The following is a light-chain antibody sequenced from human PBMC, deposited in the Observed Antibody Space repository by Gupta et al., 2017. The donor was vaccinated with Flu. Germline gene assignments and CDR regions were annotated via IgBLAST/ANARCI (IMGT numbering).Light chain of an antibody. V-gene: IGLV4-69*01. CDR1: GHNNNA. J-gene: IGLJ3*02. Sequence: GHNNNAIAWEQQQPEKGPRFFMIINCDGSDSKGNVIPGRFAGSSASAERYLTSSGHQSEDEADYCCQTESIGIEGVFGGGTKLTVL. CDR2: INCDGSD. CDR3: QTESIGIEGV.